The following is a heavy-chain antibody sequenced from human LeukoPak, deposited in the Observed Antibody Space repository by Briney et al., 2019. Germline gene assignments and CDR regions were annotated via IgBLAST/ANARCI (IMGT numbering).Heavy chain of an antibody. CDR3: TTSEIGVRYGGFDY. CDR2: IKSKTDGGTT. Sequence: GESLKISCKGSGYSFPTYWIGWVRQMPGKGLEWVGRIKSKTDGGTTDYAAPVKGRFTISRDDSKNTLYLQMNSLKTEDTAVYYCTTSEIGVRYGGFDYWGQGTLVTVSS. D-gene: IGHD3-10*01. J-gene: IGHJ4*02. CDR1: GYSFPTYW. V-gene: IGHV3-15*01.